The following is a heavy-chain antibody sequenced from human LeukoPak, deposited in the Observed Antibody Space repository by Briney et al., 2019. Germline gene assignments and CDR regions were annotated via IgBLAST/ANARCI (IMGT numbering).Heavy chain of an antibody. Sequence: ASVKVSCKASGYTFTGYYMHWVRQAPGQGLEWMGWINPNSGGTNYAQKFQGRVTTTRDTSISTAYMELSRLRSDDTAVYYCAREIGTSPVLDYRGQGTLVTVSS. D-gene: IGHD6-6*01. CDR2: INPNSGGT. CDR1: GYTFTGYY. CDR3: AREIGTSPVLDY. J-gene: IGHJ4*02. V-gene: IGHV1-2*02.